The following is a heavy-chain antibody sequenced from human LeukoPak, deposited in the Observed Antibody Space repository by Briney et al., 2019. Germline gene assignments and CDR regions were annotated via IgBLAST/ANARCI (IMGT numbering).Heavy chain of an antibody. Sequence: GGSLRLSCAASGFTFSSYAMHWVRQAPGNGLEWVAVISYDGSNKYYADSVKGRFTISRDNSKNTLCLQMNSLRAEDTAVYYCARDSLSKAIDIWGQGTMVTVSS. CDR2: ISYDGSNK. CDR3: ARDSLSKAIDI. CDR1: GFTFSSYA. D-gene: IGHD2-2*01. V-gene: IGHV3-30-3*01. J-gene: IGHJ3*02.